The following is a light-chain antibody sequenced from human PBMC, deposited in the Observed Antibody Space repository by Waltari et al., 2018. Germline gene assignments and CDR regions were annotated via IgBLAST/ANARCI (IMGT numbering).Light chain of an antibody. CDR3: QQYNNWPPYT. Sequence: EIVMTQSPATLSVSPGERATLSCRASQSVSSNLAWYQRKPGHAPRLLIYGASTRATGIPARFSGSGSGTEFTLTISSLQSEDFAVYYCQQYNNWPPYTFGQGTKLEIK. J-gene: IGKJ2*01. CDR1: QSVSSN. CDR2: GAS. V-gene: IGKV3-15*01.